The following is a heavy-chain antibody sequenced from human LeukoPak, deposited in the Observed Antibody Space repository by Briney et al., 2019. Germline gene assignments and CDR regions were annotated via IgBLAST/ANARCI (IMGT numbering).Heavy chain of an antibody. V-gene: IGHV4-59*01. Sequence: PETLSLTCTVSGGSFSSYYWTWIRQPPGKGLECIGYIDHSGSTNYNPSLKSRVSISSDTSKNQFSLELSSVTAADTAVYYCARLKATVSIHAYFDSWGQGTLVTVSS. CDR3: ARLKATVSIHAYFDS. CDR2: IDHSGST. J-gene: IGHJ4*02. D-gene: IGHD4-17*01. CDR1: GGSFSSYY.